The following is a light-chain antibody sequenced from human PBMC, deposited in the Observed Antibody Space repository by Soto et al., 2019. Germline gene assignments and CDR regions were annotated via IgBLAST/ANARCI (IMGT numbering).Light chain of an antibody. V-gene: IGLV2-18*02. CDR3: SSYTSSNTYV. J-gene: IGLJ1*01. CDR2: EVS. CDR1: SSDVGSYNR. Sequence: QSVLPQPPSVYGSPGQSVAISCTGTSSDVGSYNRVSWYQQPPGTAPKVMIYEVSNRPSGVPDRFSGSKSGNTASLTISGLQAEDEADYYCSSYTSSNTYVFGTGTKVTVL.